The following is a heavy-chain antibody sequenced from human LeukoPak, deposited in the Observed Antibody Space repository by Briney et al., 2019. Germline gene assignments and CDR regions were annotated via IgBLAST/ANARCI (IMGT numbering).Heavy chain of an antibody. CDR2: IYYRGST. D-gene: IGHD3-22*01. CDR1: GGSFSGYY. CDR3: ARQFADDSSGRDAFDI. J-gene: IGHJ3*02. Sequence: PSETLSLTCAVYGGSFSGYYWSWIRQPPGKGLEWIAYIYYRGSTNYNPPLKSRVTISVDTSKNQFSLKLSSVTAADTAVYYCARQFADDSSGRDAFDIWGQGTMVTVSS. V-gene: IGHV4-59*08.